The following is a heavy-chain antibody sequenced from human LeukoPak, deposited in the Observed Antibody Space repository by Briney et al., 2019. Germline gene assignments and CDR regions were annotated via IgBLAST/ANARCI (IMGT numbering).Heavy chain of an antibody. D-gene: IGHD3-3*01. CDR3: ARDPPIRFLASDY. J-gene: IGHJ4*02. Sequence: PGGSLRLSCAASGFTFSSYWRSWVRQAPGKGLEWVANIKQDGSEKYYVDSVKGRFTISRDNAKNSLYLQMNSLRAEDTAVYYCARDPPIRFLASDYWGQGTLVTVSS. V-gene: IGHV3-7*01. CDR2: IKQDGSEK. CDR1: GFTFSSYW.